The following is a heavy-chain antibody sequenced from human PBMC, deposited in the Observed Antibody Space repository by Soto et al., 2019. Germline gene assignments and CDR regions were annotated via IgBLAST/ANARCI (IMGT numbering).Heavy chain of an antibody. J-gene: IGHJ6*02. CDR3: AKSRDAYNFYFYYGMDV. Sequence: ESGGGVVPPGTSLRLSCAASGFTFSNYGMHWVRQTPGKGLEWVALILYDGSNKYYADSVKGRFTISRDNSKNTLYLQVSSLRAEDTAVYYCAKSRDAYNFYFYYGMDVWGQGTSVTVSS. CDR1: GFTFSNYG. D-gene: IGHD1-1*01. V-gene: IGHV3-30*18. CDR2: ILYDGSNK.